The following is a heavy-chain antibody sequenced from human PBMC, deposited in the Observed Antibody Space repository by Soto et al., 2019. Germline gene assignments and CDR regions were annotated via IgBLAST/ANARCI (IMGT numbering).Heavy chain of an antibody. V-gene: IGHV3-11*01. CDR1: GFTFSDYY. CDR3: ARNKKYCSSTSCTPI. J-gene: IGHJ3*02. CDR2: ISSSGSTI. Sequence: NPGGSLRLSCAASGFTFSDYYMSWIRQAPGKGLEWVSYISSSGSTIYYADSVKGRFTISRDNAKNSLYLQMNSLRAEDTAVYYCARNKKYCSSTSCTPIWGQGTMVTVSS. D-gene: IGHD2-2*01.